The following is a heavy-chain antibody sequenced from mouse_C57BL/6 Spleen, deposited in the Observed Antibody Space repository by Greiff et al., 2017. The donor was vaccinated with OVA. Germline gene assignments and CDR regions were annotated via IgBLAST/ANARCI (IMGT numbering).Heavy chain of an antibody. CDR2: IDPETGGT. CDR3: TRYDYYGSSWAY. Sequence: VKLMESGAELVRPGASVTLSCKASGYTFTDYEMHWVKQTPVHGLEWIGAIDPETGGTAYNQKFKGKAILTADKSSSTAYMELRSLTSEDSAVYYCTRYDYYGSSWAYWGQGTLVTVSA. V-gene: IGHV1-15*01. D-gene: IGHD1-1*01. J-gene: IGHJ3*01. CDR1: GYTFTDYE.